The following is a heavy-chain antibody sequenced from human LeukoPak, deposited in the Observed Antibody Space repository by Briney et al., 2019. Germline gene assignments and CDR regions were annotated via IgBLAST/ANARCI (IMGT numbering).Heavy chain of an antibody. Sequence: SETLSLTCTVSGGSIISYYSSWIRQPAGRGLEWIGRIYSSGSTNYNPSLKSRVTISLDKSKNQFSLKLSSVSAADTAVYYCARGGSSGPDYWGQGTLVTVSS. CDR1: GGSIISYY. J-gene: IGHJ4*02. D-gene: IGHD6-19*01. CDR2: IYSSGST. V-gene: IGHV4-4*07. CDR3: ARGGSSGPDY.